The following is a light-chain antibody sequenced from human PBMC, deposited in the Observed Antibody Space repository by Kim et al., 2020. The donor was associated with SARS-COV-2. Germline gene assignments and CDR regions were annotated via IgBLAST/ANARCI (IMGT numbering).Light chain of an antibody. CDR3: CSYSGSYTSV. CDR1: SRDVGDYNY. CDR2: DGT. V-gene: IGLV2-11*01. Sequence: GQSVTIACTGTSRDVGDYNYVSWYQHHPGKAPKLMIYDGTKRPSGVPDRFSGSKSGDTASLTISGLQAEDEADYHCCSYSGSYTSVFGGGTKVTVL. J-gene: IGLJ3*02.